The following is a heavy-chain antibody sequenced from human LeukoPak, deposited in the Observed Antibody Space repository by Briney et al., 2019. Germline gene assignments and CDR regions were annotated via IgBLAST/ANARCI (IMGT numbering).Heavy chain of an antibody. CDR3: ARDDSILQAGYCTNGVCPGDYYYYMDV. D-gene: IGHD2-8*01. Sequence: PGGSLRLSCAASGFTFSSYAMGWVRQAPGKGLEWVAFIRYDGSNKYYADSVKGRFTISRDNSKNTLYLQMNSLRAEDTAVYYCARDDSILQAGYCTNGVCPGDYYYYMDVWGKGTTVTVSS. CDR1: GFTFSSYA. CDR2: IRYDGSNK. V-gene: IGHV3-30*02. J-gene: IGHJ6*03.